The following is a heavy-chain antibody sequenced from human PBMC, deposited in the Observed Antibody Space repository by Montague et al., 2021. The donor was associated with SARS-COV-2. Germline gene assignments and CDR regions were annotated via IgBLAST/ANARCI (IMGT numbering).Heavy chain of an antibody. CDR1: GGSFSGYC. D-gene: IGHD3-9*01. V-gene: IGHV4-34*01. CDR3: ARGHYDILTGYDEYYFDY. Sequence: SETLSLTCAIYGGSFSGYCWGWIRQPPGKGLEWIGEINHSGSTNYNPSLKSRVTISVDTSKNQFSLRLSSVTAADTAVYYCARGHYDILTGYDEYYFDYWGQGTLVTVSS. J-gene: IGHJ4*02. CDR2: INHSGST.